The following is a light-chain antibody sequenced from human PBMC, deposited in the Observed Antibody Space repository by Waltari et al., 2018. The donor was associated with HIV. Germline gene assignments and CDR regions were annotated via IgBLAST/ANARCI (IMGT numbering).Light chain of an antibody. Sequence: QSGLSQPPSVSKTLGQTALLTCDGDYNNVGSQGPTWFQQHRGRPPKLLSYMTNGRPSGVSGRFSASRSGDTAYLSISSLESEDEAYYFCSSWDSTLSAWVFGGGTQLTVL. J-gene: IGLJ3*02. CDR1: YNNVGSQG. V-gene: IGLV10-54*01. CDR3: SSWDSTLSAWV. CDR2: MTN.